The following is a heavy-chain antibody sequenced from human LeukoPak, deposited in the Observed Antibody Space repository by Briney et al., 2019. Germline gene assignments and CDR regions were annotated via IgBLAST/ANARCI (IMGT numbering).Heavy chain of an antibody. Sequence: PSETLSLTCTISGGSISSSSYYWGWIRQPPGKGLEWIGSIYYSGSTYYNPSLKSRVTISVDTSKNQFSLKLSSVTAADTAVYYCARSVGYSRRDAFDIWGQGTMVTVSS. V-gene: IGHV4-39*01. J-gene: IGHJ3*02. CDR1: GGSISSSSYY. D-gene: IGHD6-13*01. CDR3: ARSVGYSRRDAFDI. CDR2: IYYSGST.